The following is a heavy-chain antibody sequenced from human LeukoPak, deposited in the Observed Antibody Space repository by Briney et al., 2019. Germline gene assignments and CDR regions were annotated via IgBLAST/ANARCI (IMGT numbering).Heavy chain of an antibody. CDR2: IYTSGST. Sequence: PSETLSLTCTVFGGSMSSNSDYWSWIRQPAGKGLEWIGRIYTSGSTTYNPSLKSRVTISIDTSKNQFSLKLSSVTAADTAVYYCARDSRAKLSKYSSTWYFDDWGQGTLVTVSS. CDR3: ARDSRAKLSKYSSTWYFDD. J-gene: IGHJ4*02. V-gene: IGHV4-61*02. D-gene: IGHD6-13*01. CDR1: GGSMSSNSDY.